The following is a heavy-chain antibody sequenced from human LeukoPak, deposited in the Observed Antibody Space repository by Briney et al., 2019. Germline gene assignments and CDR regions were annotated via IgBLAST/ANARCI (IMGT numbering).Heavy chain of an antibody. CDR2: INHSGST. Sequence: KPSETLSLTCAVYGGSFSGYYWSWIRQPPGKGLEWIGEINHSGSTNYNPSLKSRVTISVDTSKNQFSLKLSSVTAADTAVYYCARQDCSSTSCYPMNYYYYYYMDVWGKGTTVTISS. D-gene: IGHD2-2*01. V-gene: IGHV4-34*01. CDR3: ARQDCSSTSCYPMNYYYYYYMDV. J-gene: IGHJ6*03. CDR1: GGSFSGYY.